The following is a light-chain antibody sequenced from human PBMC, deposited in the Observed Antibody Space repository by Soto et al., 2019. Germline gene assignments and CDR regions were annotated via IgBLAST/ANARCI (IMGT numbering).Light chain of an antibody. CDR3: QQLNSYPHT. CDR2: AAS. V-gene: IGKV1-9*01. J-gene: IGKJ4*01. Sequence: IQLTQSPSFLSASVGDRVTITCRASQGISSYLAWYQQKPGKAPKLLIYAASTLQSGVPSRFSGSGSGTEFTLTISSLQPEDFATYYCQQLNSYPHTFGGGTKVDIK. CDR1: QGISSY.